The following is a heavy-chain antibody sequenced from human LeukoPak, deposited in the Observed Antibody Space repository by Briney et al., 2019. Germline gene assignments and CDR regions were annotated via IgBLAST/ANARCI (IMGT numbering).Heavy chain of an antibody. V-gene: IGHV3-23*01. CDR3: AKDGAKHGGTTYFFDY. Sequence: GGSLRLSCAASGFIFSSYAMSWVRQAPGKGLEWVSAISGSGGGTYYADSVKGRFTISRDNSKNTLYVQMNSLRAEDTAVYYCAKDGAKHGGTTYFFDYWGQGTLVTVSS. J-gene: IGHJ4*02. CDR1: GFIFSSYA. D-gene: IGHD4-23*01. CDR2: ISGSGGGT.